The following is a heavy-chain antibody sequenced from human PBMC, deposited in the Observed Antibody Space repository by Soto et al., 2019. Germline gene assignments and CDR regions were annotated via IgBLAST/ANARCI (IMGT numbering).Heavy chain of an antibody. CDR2: VSGHDGNT. CDR1: GYTFINHG. V-gene: IGHV1-18*04. Sequence: ASVKVSCKTSGYTFINHGISCVLQSPGQGLEWMGWVSGHDGNTKYARKFKGRVTMTTETSTSTTYMELRSLTSDDTAMYFCARDFYPLAYYFDYWGQGTLVTVSS. J-gene: IGHJ4*02. CDR3: ARDFYPLAYYFDY.